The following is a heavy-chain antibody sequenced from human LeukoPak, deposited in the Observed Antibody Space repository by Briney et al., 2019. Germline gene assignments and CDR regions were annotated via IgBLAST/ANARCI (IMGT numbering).Heavy chain of an antibody. J-gene: IGHJ4*02. V-gene: IGHV4-34*01. CDR1: GASFSTNC. Sequence: SETLSLTCAVYGASFSTNCWIWIRQPPGKGLEWIGEINHSGTITYKPSLKSRLTISADTSKNHFSLKLSSVTAADTAVYYCARYCGSENYCISYWGQGTLVTVSS. CDR3: ARYCGSENYCISY. CDR2: INHSGTI. D-gene: IGHD3-10*01.